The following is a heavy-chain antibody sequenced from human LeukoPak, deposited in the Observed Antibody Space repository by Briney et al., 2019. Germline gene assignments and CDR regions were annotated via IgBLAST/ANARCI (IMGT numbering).Heavy chain of an antibody. CDR1: GYTFTSYY. D-gene: IGHD3-22*01. CDR3: ARAVMDDSSGYYYYFDY. CDR2: INPSGGST. V-gene: IGHV1-46*01. J-gene: IGHJ4*02. Sequence: ASVKVSCKASGYTFTSYYMYWVRQAPGQGLEWKGIINPSGGSTSYAQKFQGRVTMTRDMSTSTVYMELSSLRSEDTAVYYCARAVMDDSSGYYYYFDYWGQGTLVTVSS.